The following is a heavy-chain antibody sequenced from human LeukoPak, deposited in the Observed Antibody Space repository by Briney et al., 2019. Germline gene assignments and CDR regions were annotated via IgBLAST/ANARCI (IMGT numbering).Heavy chain of an antibody. D-gene: IGHD3-22*01. Sequence: GGSLRLSCAASGFTFSNYAMHWVRQAPGKGLEWVAVISYDGSNKYYADSVKGRFTISRDNSKNTLYLQMNSLRAEDTAVYYCAKDPWYYDSSGLPGDYWGQGTLVTVSS. CDR3: AKDPWYYDSSGLPGDY. CDR2: ISYDGSNK. CDR1: GFTFSNYA. J-gene: IGHJ4*02. V-gene: IGHV3-30*04.